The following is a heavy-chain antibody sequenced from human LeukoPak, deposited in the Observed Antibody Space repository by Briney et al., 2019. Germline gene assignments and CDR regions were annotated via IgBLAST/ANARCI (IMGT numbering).Heavy chain of an antibody. CDR1: GGSISSYY. CDR2: IYYSGTT. V-gene: IGHV4-59*08. CDR3: ARHASPSSWVDY. Sequence: SETLSLTRTVSGGSISSYYWSWIRQPPGKGLEWIGYIYYSGTTNYNPSLKSRVTISVDTSKNQFSLKLSSVTAADTAVYYCARHASPSSWVDYWGQGTLVTVSS. J-gene: IGHJ4*02. D-gene: IGHD6-13*01.